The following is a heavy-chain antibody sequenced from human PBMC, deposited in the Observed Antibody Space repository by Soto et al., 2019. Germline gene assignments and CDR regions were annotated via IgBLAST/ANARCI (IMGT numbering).Heavy chain of an antibody. CDR2: ISNDGNSE. V-gene: IGHV3-30*18. CDR3: AKTLTTVGVSSTGRGALLDN. D-gene: IGHD3-3*01. CDR1: GFTFSAFG. J-gene: IGHJ4*02. Sequence: QVQLVESGGGVVQPGRSLRLSCAASGFTFSAFGMHWVRQAPGKGLEWVAVISNDGNSEHYADSVKGRFTISRYNSKNTFYLQMNSLSVEATAVYYCAKTLTTVGVSSTGRGALLDNWGQGILVSVSS.